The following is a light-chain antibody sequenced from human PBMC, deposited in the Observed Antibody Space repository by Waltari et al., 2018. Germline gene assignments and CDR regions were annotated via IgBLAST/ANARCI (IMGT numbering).Light chain of an antibody. J-gene: IGLJ2*01. V-gene: IGLV6-57*02. CDR2: EDN. Sequence: NFMLTQPHSVSESPGKTVTISCTGSSGSIASNYVHWYQRRPGSAPTTVFHEDNQRPSGVPDRFSGSIDRSSNSASLTISGLKTEDEADYYCQSYDSSNQKIFGGGTKLTVL. CDR1: SGSIASNY. CDR3: QSYDSSNQKI.